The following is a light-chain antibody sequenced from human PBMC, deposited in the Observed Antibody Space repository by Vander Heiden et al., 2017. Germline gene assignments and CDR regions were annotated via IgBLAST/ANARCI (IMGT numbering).Light chain of an antibody. J-gene: IGKJ2*01. V-gene: IGKV3-15*01. CDR2: GEY. Sequence: EILMTQSPATLSVSPAERATLSCRASQSVSTNVAWYQQKAGQITRLIIHGEYTRATGIPDRFSGSGSGTEFTLTISNLQSEDFAVYYCQQYDNWPQKTFGQGTKLEIK. CDR1: QSVSTN. CDR3: QQYDNWPQKT.